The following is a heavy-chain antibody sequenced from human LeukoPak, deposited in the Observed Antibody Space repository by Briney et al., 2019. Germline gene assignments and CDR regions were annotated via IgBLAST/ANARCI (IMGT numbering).Heavy chain of an antibody. J-gene: IGHJ4*02. CDR3: ARDSHSGYSSL. V-gene: IGHV4-39*07. CDR1: GGSISSSSYY. Sequence: SETLSLTCTVSGGSISSSSYYWGWIRQPPGKGLEWIGSIYYSGSTYYNPSLKSRVTISVDTSKNQFSLKLSSVTAADTAVYYCARDSHSGYSSLWGQGTLVTVSS. CDR2: IYYSGST. D-gene: IGHD6-13*01.